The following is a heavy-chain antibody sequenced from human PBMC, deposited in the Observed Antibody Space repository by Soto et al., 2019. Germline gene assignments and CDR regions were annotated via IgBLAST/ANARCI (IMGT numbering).Heavy chain of an antibody. Sequence: SVNVACKASGGTNSGYAISWVRKATGQGLEWMGGIIPIFGTANYAQKFQGRVTITADESTSTAYMELSSLRSEDTAVYYCARGRDDYSNYSGMDVLGQGTTVTVSS. CDR2: IIPIFGTA. D-gene: IGHD4-4*01. J-gene: IGHJ6*02. V-gene: IGHV1-69*01. CDR1: GGTNSGYA. CDR3: ARGRDDYSNYSGMDV.